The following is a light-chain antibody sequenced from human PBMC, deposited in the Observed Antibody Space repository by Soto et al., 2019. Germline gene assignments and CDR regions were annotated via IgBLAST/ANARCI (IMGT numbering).Light chain of an antibody. J-gene: IGLJ2*01. CDR2: DVS. CDR1: SSDIINYNY. Sequence: QLVLTQPASVSGSPGQSITISCSGSSSDIINYNYVSWYQQHPGQAPKLMIYDVSNRPSGISNRFSGSKSGNTASLTISGLQAEDEADYYCSSKTSTSTLLFGGGIKLTVL. V-gene: IGLV2-14*03. CDR3: SSKTSTSTLL.